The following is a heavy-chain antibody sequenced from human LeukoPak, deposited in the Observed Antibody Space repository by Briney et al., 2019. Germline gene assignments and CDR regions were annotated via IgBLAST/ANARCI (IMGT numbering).Heavy chain of an antibody. CDR2: ISSSSSTI. D-gene: IGHD3-3*01. J-gene: IGHJ4*02. Sequence: GGSLRLSCAASGFTFSSYSMNWDRQAPGTGLEWVSYISSSSSTIYYADSVKGRFTISRDNAKNSLYLQMNSLRAEDTAVYYCARDEDYDFWSGYHDYWGQGTRVTVSS. CDR3: ARDEDYDFWSGYHDY. CDR1: GFTFSSYS. V-gene: IGHV3-48*01.